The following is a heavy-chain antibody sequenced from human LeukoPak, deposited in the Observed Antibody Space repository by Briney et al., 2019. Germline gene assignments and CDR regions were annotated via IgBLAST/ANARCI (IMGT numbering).Heavy chain of an antibody. CDR1: GDSISSYD. Sequence: SETLSLTCAVSGDSISSYDWNWIRQPAGKGLEWIGRIYISGSTNYNPSLKGRVTMSVDTSKNKFSLTLTSVTAADAALYYCTRDEPTAVTGAFDIWGQGTMVTVSS. J-gene: IGHJ3*02. D-gene: IGHD6-19*01. V-gene: IGHV4-4*07. CDR3: TRDEPTAVTGAFDI. CDR2: IYISGST.